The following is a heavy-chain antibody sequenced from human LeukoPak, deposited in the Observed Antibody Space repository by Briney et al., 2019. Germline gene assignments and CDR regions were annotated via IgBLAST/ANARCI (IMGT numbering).Heavy chain of an antibody. CDR1: GFTFSTYW. V-gene: IGHV3-7*01. J-gene: IGHJ4*02. CDR3: AKDGGPRDISGSYFHFDY. CDR2: MKGDGSEI. D-gene: IGHD1-26*01. Sequence: TGGSLRLSCAASGFTFSTYWMTWVRQAPGKGLEWVANMKGDGSEIHYVDSVKGRFTISRDNSKNTLYLQMNSLRAEDTAVYYCAKDGGPRDISGSYFHFDYWGQGTLVTVSS.